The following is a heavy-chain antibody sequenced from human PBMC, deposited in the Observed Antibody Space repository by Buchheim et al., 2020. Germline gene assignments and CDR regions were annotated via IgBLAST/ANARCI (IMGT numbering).Heavy chain of an antibody. V-gene: IGHV2-5*01. CDR3: AHIALRDYVWGSSLPPLKWFDP. CDR2: IYGNDDK. J-gene: IGHJ5*02. Sequence: QITLKESGPTLVKPTQTLTLTCTFSGFSLTTSGVGVGWIRQPPGKALEWLALIYGNDDKRYSPSLKTRLTITKDTSKNQVVLTMTNMDPVDTATYYCAHIALRDYVWGSSLPPLKWFDPWGQGTL. CDR1: GFSLTTSGVG. D-gene: IGHD3-16*01.